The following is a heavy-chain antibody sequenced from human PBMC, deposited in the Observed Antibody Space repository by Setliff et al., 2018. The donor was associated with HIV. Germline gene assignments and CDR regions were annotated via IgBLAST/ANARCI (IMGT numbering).Heavy chain of an antibody. V-gene: IGHV1-69*13. CDR2: IIPIFGTA. Sequence: SVKVSCKASGGTFSSYAISWVRQAPGQGLEWMGGIIPIFGTANYAQKFQGRVTITADESTSTAYMELSSLRSEDTAVYYCARFSLGYCSGGSCYPDFDPWGQGTLVTVS. CDR1: GGTFSSYA. D-gene: IGHD2-15*01. CDR3: ARFSLGYCSGGSCYPDFDP. J-gene: IGHJ5*02.